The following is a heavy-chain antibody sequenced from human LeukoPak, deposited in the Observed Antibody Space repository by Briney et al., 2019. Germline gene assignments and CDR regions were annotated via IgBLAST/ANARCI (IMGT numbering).Heavy chain of an antibody. CDR1: GGTFSSYA. CDR2: IIPIFGTA. D-gene: IGHD4-23*01. CDR3: ARDRWEPYDAFDI. J-gene: IGHJ3*02. Sequence: SVKVSCKASGGTFSSYAISWVRQAPGQGLEWMVGIIPIFGTANYAQKFQGRVTITADESTSTAYMELSSLRSEDTAVYYCARDRWEPYDAFDIWGQGTMVTVSS. V-gene: IGHV1-69*13.